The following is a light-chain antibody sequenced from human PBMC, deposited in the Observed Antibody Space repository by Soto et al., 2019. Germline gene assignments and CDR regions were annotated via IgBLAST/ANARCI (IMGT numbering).Light chain of an antibody. CDR1: QSVSSSY. Sequence: EIVLAHSPGTLSFSPGERATLSFRASQSVSSSYLAWYQQKPGQAPRLLIYGASSRATGIPDRFSGSGSGTDFTLTISRLEPEDFAVYYCQQYGSSRLTFGGGTKVDIK. J-gene: IGKJ4*01. V-gene: IGKV3-20*01. CDR3: QQYGSSRLT. CDR2: GAS.